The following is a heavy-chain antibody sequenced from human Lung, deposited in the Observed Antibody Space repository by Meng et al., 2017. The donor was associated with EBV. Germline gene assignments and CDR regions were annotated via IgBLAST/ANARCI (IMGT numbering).Heavy chain of an antibody. CDR1: NGSLSGYY. J-gene: IGHJ4*02. D-gene: IGHD6-19*01. CDR2: INHGGSA. V-gene: IGHV4-34*02. CDR3: ARPSIAVAGWDY. Sequence: QVQLQQWGAGLLKPSATLSLTCGVYNGSLSGYYWSWIRQPPGKGLEWIGEINHGGSANLNPSLKSRVTISVDTSKNQFSLKLSSVTAADTAVYYCARPSIAVAGWDYWGQGTLVTVSS.